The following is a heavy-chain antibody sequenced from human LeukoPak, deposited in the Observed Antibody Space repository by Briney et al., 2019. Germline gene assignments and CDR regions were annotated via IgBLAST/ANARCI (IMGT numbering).Heavy chain of an antibody. V-gene: IGHV1-8*02. CDR1: GYTFTGYY. Sequence: ASVKVSCKASGYTFTGYYMHWVRQATGRGLEWMGWMNPNSGNTGYAQKFQGRVTMTRNTSISTAYMELSSLRSEDTAVYYCARRCLSHGGFDPWGQGTLVTVSS. J-gene: IGHJ5*02. CDR3: ARRCLSHGGFDP. D-gene: IGHD4-23*01. CDR2: MNPNSGNT.